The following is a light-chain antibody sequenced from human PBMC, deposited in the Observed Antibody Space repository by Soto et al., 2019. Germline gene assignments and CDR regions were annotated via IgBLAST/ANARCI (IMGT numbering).Light chain of an antibody. CDR1: QSVTSSY. CDR3: QQYDSSPWT. V-gene: IGKV3-20*01. J-gene: IGKJ1*01. CDR2: GAS. Sequence: EIVLTQSPGTLSLSPGERATLSCRASQSVTSSYLAWYQQKPGQAPRLLIYGASSRATGIPDRFSGSGSGTDFTLAISRLEPEDLAVYYCQQYDSSPWTFGQGTKVEIK.